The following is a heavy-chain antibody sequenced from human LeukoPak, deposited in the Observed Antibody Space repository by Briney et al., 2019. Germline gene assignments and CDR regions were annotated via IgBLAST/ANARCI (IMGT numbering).Heavy chain of an antibody. CDR1: GGTFSSYA. Sequence: EASVKVSCKASGGTFSSYAISWVRQAPGQGLEWMGGIIPIFGTANYAQKFQGRVTITTDEPTSTAYMELSSLRSEDTAVYYCARAAGLWSYYFDYWGQGTLVTVSS. J-gene: IGHJ4*02. V-gene: IGHV1-69*05. CDR2: IIPIFGTA. D-gene: IGHD5-18*01. CDR3: ARAAGLWSYYFDY.